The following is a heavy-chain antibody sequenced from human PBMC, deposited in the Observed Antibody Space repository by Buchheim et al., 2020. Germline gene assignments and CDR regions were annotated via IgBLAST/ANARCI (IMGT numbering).Heavy chain of an antibody. CDR2: ISGSGGST. D-gene: IGHD3-10*01. CDR1: GFTFSSYA. V-gene: IGHV3-23*01. J-gene: IGHJ4*02. CDR3: AKHEGYYGSGSPSFDY. Sequence: EVQVLESGGGLVQPGGSLRLSCAASGFTFSSYAMSWVRQAPGKGLEWVSTISGSGGSTYYADSVKGRLTISRDYSKNTLYLQMNSLRAEDTAVYYCAKHEGYYGSGSPSFDYWGQGTL.